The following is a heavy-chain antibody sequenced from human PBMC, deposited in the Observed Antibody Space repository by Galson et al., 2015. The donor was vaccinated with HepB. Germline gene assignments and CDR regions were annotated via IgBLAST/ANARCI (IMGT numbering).Heavy chain of an antibody. V-gene: IGHV3-33*01. J-gene: IGHJ6*02. Sequence: SLRLSCAASGFTFSSYGMHWVRQAPGKGLEWVAVIWYDGSNKYYADSVKGRFTISRDNSKNTLYLQMNSLRAEDTAVYYCAREPPPIAVEQDVWGQGTTVTASS. CDR1: GFTFSSYG. D-gene: IGHD6-19*01. CDR3: AREPPPIAVEQDV. CDR2: IWYDGSNK.